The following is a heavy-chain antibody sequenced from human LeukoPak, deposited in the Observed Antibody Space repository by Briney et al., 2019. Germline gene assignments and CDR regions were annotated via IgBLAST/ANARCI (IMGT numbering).Heavy chain of an antibody. CDR2: IYYSGST. Sequence: SETLSLTCTVSGGAISTTTYYWGWIRQPPGKGLEWIGSIYYSGSTYDNPSLKSRDTISVDTSKNQVSLKLRSVTAADTAVYYCARLLYDRSGYYYFDYWGQGTLATVSS. D-gene: IGHD3-22*01. CDR3: ARLLYDRSGYYYFDY. J-gene: IGHJ4*02. V-gene: IGHV4-39*01. CDR1: GGAISTTTYY.